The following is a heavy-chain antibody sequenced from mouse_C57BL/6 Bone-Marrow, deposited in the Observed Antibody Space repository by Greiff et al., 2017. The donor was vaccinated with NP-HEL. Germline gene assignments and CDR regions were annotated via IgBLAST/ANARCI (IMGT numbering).Heavy chain of an antibody. V-gene: IGHV1-62-2*01. CDR3: ARHGEGDYGNYKGDYFDY. CDR2: FYPGSGSI. Sequence: LVESGAELVKPGASVKLSCKASGYTFTEYTIHWVKQRSGQGLEWIGWFYPGSGSIKYNEKFKDKATLTADKSSSTVYMELSRLTSEDSAVYFCARHGEGDYGNYKGDYFDYWGQGTTLTVSS. CDR1: GYTFTEYT. J-gene: IGHJ2*01. D-gene: IGHD2-1*01.